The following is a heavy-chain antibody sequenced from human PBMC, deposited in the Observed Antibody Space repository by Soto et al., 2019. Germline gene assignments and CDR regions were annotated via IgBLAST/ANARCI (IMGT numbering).Heavy chain of an antibody. CDR2: ISSSSSYI. D-gene: IGHD3-22*01. J-gene: IGHJ3*02. CDR1: GFTFSSYA. Sequence: GGSLRLSCAASGFTFSSYAMSWVRQAPGKGLEWVSSISSSSSYIYYADSVKGRFTISRDNAKNSLYLQMNSLRAEDTAVYYCASLPITMIVVVTIQGDDAFDIWGQGTMVTVSS. CDR3: ASLPITMIVVVTIQGDDAFDI. V-gene: IGHV3-21*01.